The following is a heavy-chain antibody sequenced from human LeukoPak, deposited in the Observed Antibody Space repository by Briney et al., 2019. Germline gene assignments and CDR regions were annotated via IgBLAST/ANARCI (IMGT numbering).Heavy chain of an antibody. Sequence: QPGGSLRLSCAASGFTFNTYAMSWVRQAPGKGLEWVAVISFDGNDKYYADSVKGRFTISRDNSRSTLYLQMNSLRLEDTAVYYCARHCDSSGYPQAPYHYYYIDVWGKGTTVSVSS. CDR3: ARHCDSSGYPQAPYHYYYIDV. CDR1: GFTFNTYA. D-gene: IGHD3-22*01. CDR2: ISFDGNDK. J-gene: IGHJ6*03. V-gene: IGHV3-30-3*01.